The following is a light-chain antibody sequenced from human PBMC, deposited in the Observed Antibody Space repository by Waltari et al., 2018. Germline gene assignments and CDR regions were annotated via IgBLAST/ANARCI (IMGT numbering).Light chain of an antibody. CDR3: QQYNSYSPWA. CDR2: KAS. Sequence: DIQMPQSPSTLSASVGDRVTITCRASQSISSWLAWYQQKPGKAPKLLIYKASSLESGVPSRFSGSGSGTEFTLTISSLQPDDFATYYCQQYNSYSPWAFGQGTKGEIK. V-gene: IGKV1-5*03. J-gene: IGKJ1*01. CDR1: QSISSW.